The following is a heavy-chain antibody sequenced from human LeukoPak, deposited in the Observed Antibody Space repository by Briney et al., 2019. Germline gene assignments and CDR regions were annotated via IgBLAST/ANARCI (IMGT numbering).Heavy chain of an antibody. J-gene: IGHJ6*02. D-gene: IGHD1-7*01. V-gene: IGHV1-18*01. Sequence: ASVKVSCKASGYTFVSYGISWVRQAPGQGLEWMGWISAYNGNTNYAQKLQDRVTMTADTSTSTAYMEVRSLRSDDTAVYYRARDQGWKYVSHYCAMDVWGQGTTVTVSS. CDR3: ARDQGWKYVSHYCAMDV. CDR1: GYTFVSYG. CDR2: ISAYNGNT.